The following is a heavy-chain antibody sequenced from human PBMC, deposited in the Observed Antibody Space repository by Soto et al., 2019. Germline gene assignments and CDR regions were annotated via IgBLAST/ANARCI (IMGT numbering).Heavy chain of an antibody. D-gene: IGHD5-12*01. J-gene: IGHJ4*02. CDR3: AREGSYSAYNFAHGIQLWSLDF. V-gene: IGHV4-4*07. Sequence: PSETLSLTCTVSGGSINTFYWSWVQQPAGKGLEWIGRIFSSGSTSFNPSLESRVAMSVDTSKNHFSLNLSSVTAADMAVYYCAREGSYSAYNFAHGIQLWSLDFWGQGALVTVSS. CDR2: IFSSGST. CDR1: GGSINTFY.